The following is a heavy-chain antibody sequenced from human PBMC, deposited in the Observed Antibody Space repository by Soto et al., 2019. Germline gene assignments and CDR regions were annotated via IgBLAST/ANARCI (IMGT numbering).Heavy chain of an antibody. CDR3: ARVGSRGFLAWPVRDYYYGMDV. V-gene: IGHV1-8*01. Sequence: QVQLVQSGAEVKKPGASVKVSCKASGYTFTSYDINWVRQATGQGLEWMGWMNPNSGNTGYAQKYQGRVTMTRNTSIITAYMELSSLRSEDTAVYYCARVGSRGFLAWPVRDYYYGMDVWGQGTTVTVS. J-gene: IGHJ6*02. D-gene: IGHD3-3*01. CDR2: MNPNSGNT. CDR1: GYTFTSYD.